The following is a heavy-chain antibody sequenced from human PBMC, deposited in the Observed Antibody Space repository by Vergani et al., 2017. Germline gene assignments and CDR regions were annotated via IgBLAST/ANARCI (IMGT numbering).Heavy chain of an antibody. V-gene: IGHV4-39*07. CDR2: IYYSGST. Sequence: QLQLQESGPGLVKPSETLSLTCTVSGGSISSSSYYWGWIRQPPGKGLEWIGSIYYSGSTYYNPSLKSRVTISVDTSKNQFSLKLSSVTAADTAVYYCARDKDYDDSSGYYSVAFDIGGQGTMVTVSS. CDR3: ARDKDYDDSSGYYSVAFDI. CDR1: GGSISSSSYY. J-gene: IGHJ3*02. D-gene: IGHD3-22*01.